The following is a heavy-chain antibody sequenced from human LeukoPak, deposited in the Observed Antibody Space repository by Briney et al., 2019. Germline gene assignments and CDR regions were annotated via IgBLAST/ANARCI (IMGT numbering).Heavy chain of an antibody. Sequence: GGSLRLSCAASGFTFSSYWMTWVRQAPGKGLEWVANIKQDGSEKYYVDSVKGRSTISRDNAKNSLYLQMNSLRAEDTAVYYCAGDMGYGDYWGQGTLVSVSS. CDR1: GFTFSSYW. D-gene: IGHD3-16*01. CDR2: IKQDGSEK. J-gene: IGHJ4*02. CDR3: AGDMGYGDY. V-gene: IGHV3-7*01.